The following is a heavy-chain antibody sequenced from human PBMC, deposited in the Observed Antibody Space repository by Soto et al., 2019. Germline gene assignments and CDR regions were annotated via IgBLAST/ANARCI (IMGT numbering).Heavy chain of an antibody. J-gene: IGHJ4*02. CDR3: ERPLGYCSGGSCFSYYFDY. D-gene: IGHD2-15*01. V-gene: IGHV1-69*01. CDR1: GGTFSSYA. CDR2: IIPIFGTA. Sequence: QVQLVQSGAEVKKPGSSVKVSCKASGGTFSSYAISWVRQAPGQGLEWMGGIIPIFGTANYAQKFQGRVTITADESTSRAYMELSSLRYEETAVYYCERPLGYCSGGSCFSYYFDYWGQGTLVTVSS.